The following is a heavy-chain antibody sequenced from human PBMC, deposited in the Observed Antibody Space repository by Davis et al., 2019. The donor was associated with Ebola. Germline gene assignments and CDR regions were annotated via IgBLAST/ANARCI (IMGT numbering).Heavy chain of an antibody. CDR2: INTEGSTT. D-gene: IGHD2-21*01. CDR3: AREAPFCGGDCLDY. J-gene: IGHJ4*02. V-gene: IGHV3-74*01. CDR1: GFTFSSYW. Sequence: GESLKISCSASGFTFSSYWLHWVRQVPGKGQVCVSRINTEGSTTTYADSVKGRFTISSDNAKNSLFLQMNSLKAEDTALYYCAREAPFCGGDCLDYWCQGTLVTVSS.